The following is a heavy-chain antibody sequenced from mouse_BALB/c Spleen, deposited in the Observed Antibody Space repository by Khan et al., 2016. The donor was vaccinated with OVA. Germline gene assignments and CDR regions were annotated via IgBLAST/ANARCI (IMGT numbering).Heavy chain of an antibody. CDR3: ARRNYFGYTFAY. D-gene: IGHD1-2*01. J-gene: IGHJ3*01. Sequence: QVQLQQSGAELARPGASVKLSCKASGYTFTDYYINWVKQRTGQGLEWIGEISPGSGDTYYNENFKGKATLTAVKSSSTAYMQLSSLTSEASAVYFWARRNYFGYTFAYWGQGTLVTVSA. CDR1: GYTFTDYY. CDR2: ISPGSGDT. V-gene: IGHV1-77*01.